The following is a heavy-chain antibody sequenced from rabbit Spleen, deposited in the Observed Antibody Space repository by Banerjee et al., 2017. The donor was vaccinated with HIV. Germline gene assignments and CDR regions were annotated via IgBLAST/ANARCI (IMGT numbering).Heavy chain of an antibody. CDR1: GFSFSSNW. V-gene: IGHV1S45*01. D-gene: IGHD2-1*01. J-gene: IGHJ4*01. Sequence: QQQLVESGGGLVKPGASLTLTCTVSGFSFSSNWICWVRQAPGKGLEWIACIDTNDGDTDYANWPKGRFTISKTSSTTVTLEMTSLTAADTATYFCARGSAAMTMVITGYYLNLWGPGTLVTVS. CDR2: IDTNDGDT. CDR3: ARGSAAMTMVITGYYLNL.